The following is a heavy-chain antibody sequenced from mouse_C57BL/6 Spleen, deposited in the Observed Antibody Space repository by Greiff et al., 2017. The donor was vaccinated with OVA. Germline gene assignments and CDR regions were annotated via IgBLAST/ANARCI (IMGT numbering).Heavy chain of an antibody. Sequence: EVKLVESGGGLVKPGGSLKLSCAASGFTFSDYGMHWVRQAPEKGLEWVAYISSGSSTIYYADTVKGRFTISRDNAKNTLFLQMTSLRSEDTAMYYCASSYGNYPYYAMDYWGQGTSVTVSS. V-gene: IGHV5-17*01. CDR1: GFTFSDYG. CDR2: ISSGSSTI. CDR3: ASSYGNYPYYAMDY. J-gene: IGHJ4*01. D-gene: IGHD2-1*01.